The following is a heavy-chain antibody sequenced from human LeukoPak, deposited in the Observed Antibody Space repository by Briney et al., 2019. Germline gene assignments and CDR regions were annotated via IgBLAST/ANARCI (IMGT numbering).Heavy chain of an antibody. D-gene: IGHD3-3*01. Sequence: GGSLRLSCAASGFTFSSYAMHWVRQAPGKGLEWVAVISYDGSNKYYADSVKGRFTISRDNSKNTLYLQMNSLRAEDTAVYYCARALAHGFWSGYLAYWGQGTLVTVSS. CDR1: GFTFSSYA. CDR2: ISYDGSNK. CDR3: ARALAHGFWSGYLAY. V-gene: IGHV3-30-3*01. J-gene: IGHJ4*02.